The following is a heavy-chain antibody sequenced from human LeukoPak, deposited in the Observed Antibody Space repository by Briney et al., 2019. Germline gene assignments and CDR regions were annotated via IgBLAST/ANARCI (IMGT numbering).Heavy chain of an antibody. V-gene: IGHV3-53*01. J-gene: IGHJ3*01. CDR3: VRAVHHNFYSDSSGYYGDAFDV. CDR1: GFSIRTYY. D-gene: IGHD3-22*01. CDR2: IYSGGTI. Sequence: GGSLGLSCEASGFSIRTYYMSWVRQVPGKGLDWVSVIYSGGTIRYADSVKGRFTFSRDNFKDTLNLQMNSLRADDTAVYYCVRAVHHNFYSDSSGYYGDAFDVWGQGTVVTVSS.